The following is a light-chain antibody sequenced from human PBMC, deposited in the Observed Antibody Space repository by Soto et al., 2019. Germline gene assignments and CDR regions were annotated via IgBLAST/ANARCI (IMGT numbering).Light chain of an antibody. V-gene: IGKV1-27*01. CDR2: AAS. J-gene: IGKJ4*01. CDR1: QGISNY. CDR3: QKYTNVPA. Sequence: DIQMTQSPYSLSASVGVRVTITCRASQGISNYLAWYQQIPGKVPKLLISAASTLQSGVPSRFSGSGSGTDFTLTISSLQPEDVATYYCQKYTNVPAFGGGTKVEIK.